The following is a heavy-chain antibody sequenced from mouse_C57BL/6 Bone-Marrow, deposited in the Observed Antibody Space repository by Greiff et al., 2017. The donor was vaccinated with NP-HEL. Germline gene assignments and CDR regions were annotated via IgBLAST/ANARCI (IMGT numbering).Heavy chain of an antibody. CDR2: IYPRSGNT. Sequence: QVQLQQSGAELARPGASVKLSCKASGYTFTSYGISWVKQRTGQGLEWIGEIYPRSGNTYYNEKFKGKATLTADKSSSTAYMELRSLTSEDSAVYYCAGTGGESFDYWGQGTTLTVSS. V-gene: IGHV1-81*01. J-gene: IGHJ2*01. D-gene: IGHD4-1*01. CDR3: AGTGGESFDY. CDR1: GYTFTSYG.